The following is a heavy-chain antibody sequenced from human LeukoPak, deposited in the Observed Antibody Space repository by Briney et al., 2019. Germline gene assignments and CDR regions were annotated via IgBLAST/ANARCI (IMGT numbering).Heavy chain of an antibody. D-gene: IGHD3-3*01. CDR3: ARIAFPGGVVKGLDY. CDR1: GYTFTSYG. Sequence: ASVKVSCTASGYTFTSYGISWVRQAPGQGLEWMGWISAYNGNTNYAQKLQGRVTMTTDTSTSTAYMELRSLRSDDTAVYYCARIAFPGGVVKGLDYWGQGTLVTVSS. V-gene: IGHV1-18*01. CDR2: ISAYNGNT. J-gene: IGHJ4*02.